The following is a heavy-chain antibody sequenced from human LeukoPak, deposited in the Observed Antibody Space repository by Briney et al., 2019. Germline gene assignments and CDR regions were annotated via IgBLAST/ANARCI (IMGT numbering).Heavy chain of an antibody. CDR2: IYSGGSI. J-gene: IGHJ6*03. V-gene: IGHV3-53*01. D-gene: IGHD3-16*01. CDR1: GFTVSSTY. CDR3: ARGRGAYYYYMDV. Sequence: PGGSLRLSCAASGFTVSSTYMSWVRQAPGKGLKWVSVIYSGGSIYYADSVKGRFTISRDNSKNTLYLQMNSLRAEDTAVYYCARGRGAYYYYMDVWGKGTTVTVSS.